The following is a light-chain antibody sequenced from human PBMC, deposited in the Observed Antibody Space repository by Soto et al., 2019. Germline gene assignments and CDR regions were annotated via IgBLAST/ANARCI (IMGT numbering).Light chain of an antibody. CDR2: AAS. CDR1: QGISIW. V-gene: IGKV1-12*01. Sequence: DIPMTQSPSSVSASVGDRITITCRASQGISIWLAWYQQKPGKAPKLLMHAASNLQSGVPSRFSGSGSGTDFTLTISSVQTEDFATYYCQQANSFPITFGGGTKVEIK. J-gene: IGKJ4*01. CDR3: QQANSFPIT.